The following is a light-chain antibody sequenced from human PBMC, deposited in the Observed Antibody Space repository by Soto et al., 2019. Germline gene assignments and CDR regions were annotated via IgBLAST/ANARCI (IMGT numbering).Light chain of an antibody. V-gene: IGLV2-18*02. Sequence: QSVLTQRPSVSGSPGQSVAISCTGTSRDVGSYNRVSWYQQPPGTAPKVMIYEVSNRPSGVPDRFSGSKSGNTASLTISGLQAEDEADYYCSSYTSSSTYVFGTGTKVTVL. J-gene: IGLJ1*01. CDR3: SSYTSSSTYV. CDR1: SRDVGSYNR. CDR2: EVS.